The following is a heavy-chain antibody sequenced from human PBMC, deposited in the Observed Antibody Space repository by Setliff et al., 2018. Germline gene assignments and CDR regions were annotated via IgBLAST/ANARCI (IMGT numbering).Heavy chain of an antibody. J-gene: IGHJ6*03. Sequence: PGGSLRLSCAASGFTFSSYAMSWVRQAPGKGLEWVGRIKSKTDGGTTDYAAPVKGRFTISRDDSKNTLYLQMNSLKTEDTAVYYCTTGIVVEPTEGYYYYMDVWGKGTTVTVSS. CDR2: IKSKTDGGTT. CDR3: TTGIVVEPTEGYYYYMDV. D-gene: IGHD2-2*01. V-gene: IGHV3-15*01. CDR1: GFTFSSYA.